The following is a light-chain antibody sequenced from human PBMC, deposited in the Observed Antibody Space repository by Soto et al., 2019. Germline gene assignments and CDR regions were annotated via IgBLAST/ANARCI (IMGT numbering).Light chain of an antibody. V-gene: IGKV1-39*01. CDR1: QSFTNY. CDR2: AAS. J-gene: IGKJ3*01. Sequence: DIQMTQSPSSLSASVGDRVTITCRASQSFTNYLNWYQHKPGKAPKLLVYAASSLQSGVPSRFSGSGSGTDFTLTISSLQPEDFATYFCQQSHNMPFTFGPGTKVDIK. CDR3: QQSHNMPFT.